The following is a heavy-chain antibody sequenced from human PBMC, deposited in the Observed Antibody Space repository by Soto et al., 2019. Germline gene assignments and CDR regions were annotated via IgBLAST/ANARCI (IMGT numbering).Heavy chain of an antibody. D-gene: IGHD5-12*01. CDR1: GYTFTSYD. Sequence: QVQLVQSGAEVKKPGASVKVSCKASGYTFTSYDINWVRQATGQGLEWMGWMNPNSGNTGYAQKFQGRVTMTRNTYIRTAYMELSSLRSYDTAVYYCASGCTTKQTRKSMEWRRFSSCYWGQGTLVTVSS. CDR2: MNPNSGNT. CDR3: ASGCTTKQTRKSMEWRRFSSCY. V-gene: IGHV1-8*01. J-gene: IGHJ4*02.